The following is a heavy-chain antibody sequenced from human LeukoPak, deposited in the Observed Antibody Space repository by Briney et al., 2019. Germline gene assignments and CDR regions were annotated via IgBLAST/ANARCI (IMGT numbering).Heavy chain of an antibody. CDR2: IIPIFGTA. CDR3: ARGYYYDSSGYYPDAFDI. Sequence: SVKVSCKASGGTFSSYAISWVRQAPGQGLEWMGGIIPIFGTANYAQKFQGRVTITADESTSTAYMELSSLRSEDTAVYYCARGYYYDSSGYYPDAFDIWGQGTMVTVSS. J-gene: IGHJ3*02. V-gene: IGHV1-69*01. CDR1: GGTFSSYA. D-gene: IGHD3-22*01.